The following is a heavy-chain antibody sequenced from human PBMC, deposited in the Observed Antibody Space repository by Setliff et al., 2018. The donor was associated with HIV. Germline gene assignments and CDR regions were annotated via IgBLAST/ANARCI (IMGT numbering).Heavy chain of an antibody. J-gene: IGHJ4*02. CDR2: IYHTGTT. V-gene: IGHV4-39*02. CDR3: ARDLIWGFDY. Sequence: SETLSLTCIVSGASISSSDYFWVWIRQPPGKGLEWIGSIYHTGTTSYNRSLQSRVTISVDTSKNHFSLQLNSLRSEDTAVYYCARDLIWGFDYWGQGTPVTVSS. CDR1: GASISSSDYF. D-gene: IGHD3-16*01.